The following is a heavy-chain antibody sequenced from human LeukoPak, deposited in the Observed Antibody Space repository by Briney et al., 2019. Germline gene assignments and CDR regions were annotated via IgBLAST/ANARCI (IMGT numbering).Heavy chain of an antibody. Sequence: GGSLRLSCAASGFTFSSYWMSWVRQAPWKGLEWVANIKQDGSEKYYVDSVKGRFTISRDNAKNSLYLQMNSLRAEDTAVYYCAREGSIDYYDSSGSSLDYWGQGTLVTVSS. CDR2: IKQDGSEK. CDR3: AREGSIDYYDSSGSSLDY. J-gene: IGHJ4*02. D-gene: IGHD3-22*01. CDR1: GFTFSSYW. V-gene: IGHV3-7*01.